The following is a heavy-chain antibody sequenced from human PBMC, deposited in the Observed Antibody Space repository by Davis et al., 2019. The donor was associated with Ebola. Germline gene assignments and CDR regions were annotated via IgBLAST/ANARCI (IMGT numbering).Heavy chain of an antibody. CDR2: INPSGGST. CDR3: ARDASGNSDSDYYYYMDV. CDR1: GYTFTSYY. V-gene: IGHV1-46*01. J-gene: IGHJ6*03. Sequence: ASVKVSCKASGYTFTSYYMHWVRQAPGQGLEWMGIINPSGGSTSYAQKFQGRVTMTRDTSTSTAYMELSSLRSEDTAVYYCARDASGNSDSDYYYYMDVWGKGTTVTVSS. D-gene: IGHD4-23*01.